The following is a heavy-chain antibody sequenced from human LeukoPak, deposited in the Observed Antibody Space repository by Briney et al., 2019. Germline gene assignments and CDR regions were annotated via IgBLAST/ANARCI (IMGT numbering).Heavy chain of an antibody. Sequence: PSETLSLTCTVSGGSISSGGYYWSWIRQLPGKGLECIGYIQYSGSTYYNPSLKSRLTISVDTSENQFSLKLGSVTAADTAVYYCARAGRSSWDLRSDYWGQGTLVTVSS. V-gene: IGHV4-31*03. J-gene: IGHJ4*02. CDR2: IQYSGST. CDR1: GGSISSGGYY. CDR3: ARAGRSSWDLRSDY. D-gene: IGHD6-13*01.